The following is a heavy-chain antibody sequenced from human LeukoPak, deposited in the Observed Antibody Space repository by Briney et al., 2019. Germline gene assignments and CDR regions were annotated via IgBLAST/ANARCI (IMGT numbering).Heavy chain of an antibody. D-gene: IGHD3-16*01. J-gene: IGHJ4*02. CDR1: GYSISSGYY. CDR3: ARGIMITFGGETYFDY. V-gene: IGHV4-38-2*01. Sequence: SETLSLTCAVSGYSISSGYYWGWIRQPPGKGLEWIGSIYHSGSTYYNPSLKSRVTISVDTSKNRFSLKLSSVTAADTAVYYCARGIMITFGGETYFDYWGQGTLVTVSS. CDR2: IYHSGST.